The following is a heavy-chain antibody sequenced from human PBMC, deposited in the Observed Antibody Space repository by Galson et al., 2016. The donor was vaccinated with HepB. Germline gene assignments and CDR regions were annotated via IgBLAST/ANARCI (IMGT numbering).Heavy chain of an antibody. Sequence: SLRLSCAASGFTFSGYGMHWVRQAPGKGLQWVALISYDGSDKYYADSVKGRFTISRDNSRNTLYLQMNSLRAGDTAVYYCAKDLQGYTSGYCDYWGQGILVTVSS. CDR1: GFTFSGYG. J-gene: IGHJ4*02. CDR3: AKDLQGYTSGYCDY. CDR2: ISYDGSDK. V-gene: IGHV3-30*18. D-gene: IGHD6-19*01.